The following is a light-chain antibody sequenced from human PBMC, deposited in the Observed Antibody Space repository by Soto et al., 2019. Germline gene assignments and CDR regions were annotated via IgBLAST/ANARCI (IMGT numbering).Light chain of an antibody. CDR2: EIN. Sequence: QSVLTQPPSASGSPGQSVTISCTGTSSDVGAHDYVSWYQQHPGKAPKLMIYEINKRPSGVPDRFSGSKSGNTASLTVSGLQAEDEADYYCSSFAGSNNFPYVFGTGTKV. J-gene: IGLJ1*01. V-gene: IGLV2-8*01. CDR1: SSDVGAHDY. CDR3: SSFAGSNNFPYV.